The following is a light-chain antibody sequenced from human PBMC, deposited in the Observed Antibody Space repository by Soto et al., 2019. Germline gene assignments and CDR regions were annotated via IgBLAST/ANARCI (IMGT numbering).Light chain of an antibody. V-gene: IGLV2-14*01. CDR3: SSYTTSSTFD. Sequence: QSALTQPASVSGSPGQSITISCTGTSRDIGSYNFVSWYQQHPGKAPKLMIYDVSNRPSGVSYRFSGSKSGNTASLTISWLQADDEADYYCSSYTTSSTFDFGGGTKVTVL. CDR1: SRDIGSYNF. CDR2: DVS. J-gene: IGLJ2*01.